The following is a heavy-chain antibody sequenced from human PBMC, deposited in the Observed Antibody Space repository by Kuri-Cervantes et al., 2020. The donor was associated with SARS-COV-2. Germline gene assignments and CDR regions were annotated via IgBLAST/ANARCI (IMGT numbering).Heavy chain of an antibody. CDR2: IFSRGRT. V-gene: IGHV4-59*01. CDR3: ARTSPPTYGMDV. J-gene: IGHJ6*02. Sequence: SETLSLTCTVSGGSISGYYWIWIRQPPGRGLEGVGYIFSRGRTNYNPALKSRVTMSVDTSKKQFSLKLSSVPAADTAVYYCARTSPPTYGMDVWGQGTTVTVSS. CDR1: GGSISGYY.